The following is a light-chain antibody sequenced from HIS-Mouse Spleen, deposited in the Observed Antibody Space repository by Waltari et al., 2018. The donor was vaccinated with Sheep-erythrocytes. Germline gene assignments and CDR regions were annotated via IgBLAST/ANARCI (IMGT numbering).Light chain of an antibody. CDR2: DVS. V-gene: IGLV2-11*02. CDR1: SSDVVGYNY. CDR3: CSYAGSYTFV. J-gene: IGLJ2*01. Sequence: QSALTQPRSVSGSPGQSVTLSCTGTSSDVVGYNYVSWYQQHPGKAPKLMIYDVSKRPSGVPDRFSGSKSGNTASLTISGLQAEDEADYYCCSYAGSYTFVFGGGTKLTVL.